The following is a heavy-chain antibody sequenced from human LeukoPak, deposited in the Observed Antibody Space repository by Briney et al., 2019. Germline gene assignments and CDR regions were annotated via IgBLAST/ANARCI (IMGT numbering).Heavy chain of an antibody. CDR3: VSPRGFSYGYFDY. CDR2: IYYSKNT. Sequence: PLETLSLTCSVSGGSITSYYWSWIRQPPGKGLEWIGSIYYSKNTYYNPSLKSRVTISADTSRNQFSLTLGSVSATDTAVYYCVSPRGFSYGYFDYWGQGTLVTVSS. J-gene: IGHJ4*02. CDR1: GGSITSYY. D-gene: IGHD5-18*01. V-gene: IGHV4-59*05.